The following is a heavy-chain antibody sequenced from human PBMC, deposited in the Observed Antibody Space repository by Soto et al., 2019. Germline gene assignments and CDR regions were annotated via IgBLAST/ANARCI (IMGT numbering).Heavy chain of an antibody. Sequence: PGGSLRLSCAASGFTFSSYSMNWVRQAPGKGLEWVSSISSSSSYIYYADSVKGRFTISRDNAKNSLYLQMNSLRAEDTAVYYCAREGGFGSINRKKRYYYYMDVWGKGTTVTVSS. V-gene: IGHV3-21*01. CDR2: ISSSSSYI. D-gene: IGHD2-15*01. J-gene: IGHJ6*03. CDR1: GFTFSSYS. CDR3: AREGGFGSINRKKRYYYYMDV.